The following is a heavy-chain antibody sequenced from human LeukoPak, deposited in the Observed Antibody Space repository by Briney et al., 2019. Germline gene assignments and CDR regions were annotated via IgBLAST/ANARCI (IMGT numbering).Heavy chain of an antibody. Sequence: GGSLRLSCADSGLAFSSYWMGWVRQAPGKGLEWVANIKQDGSVKNYVDSVKGRFTISRDNAKSSLYLQMNSLRAEDTAVYYCVREWLGNSWGQGTLVTVSS. CDR3: VREWLGNS. CDR2: IKQDGSVK. V-gene: IGHV3-7*01. J-gene: IGHJ4*02. D-gene: IGHD3-10*01. CDR1: GLAFSSYW.